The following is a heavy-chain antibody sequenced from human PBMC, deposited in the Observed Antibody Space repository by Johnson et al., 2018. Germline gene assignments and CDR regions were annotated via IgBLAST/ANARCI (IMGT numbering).Heavy chain of an antibody. CDR3: AVDTGGYYWFDP. J-gene: IGHJ5*02. CDR2: VYYSGST. D-gene: IGHD3-22*01. V-gene: IGHV4-59*03. CDR1: GGSISSYY. Sequence: QVQLQESGPGLVKPSETLSLTCTVSGGSISSYYMTWIRQSPGKGLEWIGYVYYSGSTNYNPSLKSRVTISVDTSRNEFSLKLSSVTAADTAGYYCAVDTGGYYWFDPWGQGTLVTVSA.